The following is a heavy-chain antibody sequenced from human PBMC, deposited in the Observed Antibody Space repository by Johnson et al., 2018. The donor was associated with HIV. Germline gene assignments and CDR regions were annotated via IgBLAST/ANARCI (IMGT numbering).Heavy chain of an antibody. Sequence: VQLVESGGGLVQPGRSLRLSCAASGFTFDDYAMHWVRQAPGKGLEWVSGISWNSGSIGYADSVKGRFTISRDNAKNSLYLQMNSLRAEDTALYYCAKALSIAATPYAFDMWGRGTMV. CDR2: ISWNSGSI. D-gene: IGHD6-25*01. CDR3: AKALSIAATPYAFDM. V-gene: IGHV3-9*01. CDR1: GFTFDDYA. J-gene: IGHJ3*02.